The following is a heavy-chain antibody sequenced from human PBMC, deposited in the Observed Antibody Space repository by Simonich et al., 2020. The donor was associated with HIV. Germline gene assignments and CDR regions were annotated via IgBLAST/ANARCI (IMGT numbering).Heavy chain of an antibody. CDR2: MYHSGNT. D-gene: IGHD3-10*01. V-gene: IGHV4-38-2*01. J-gene: IGHJ4*02. CDR1: GYSISAGYY. Sequence: QVQLQESGPGLVKPSETLSLTCAVSGYSISAGYYWGFIRQPPGKGLEWIGSMYHSGNTYYNPSLKSRVTISIDTSKNHFSLKLSSVTAADTAMYYCARHRETMVRGLVSYFDYWGQGTLVTVSS. CDR3: ARHRETMVRGLVSYFDY.